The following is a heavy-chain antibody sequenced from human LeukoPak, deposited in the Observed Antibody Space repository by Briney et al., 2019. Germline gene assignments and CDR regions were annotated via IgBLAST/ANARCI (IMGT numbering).Heavy chain of an antibody. J-gene: IGHJ6*03. D-gene: IGHD1-26*01. CDR3: ARLNLYGRMWELVYYMDV. Sequence: GESLKISCKGSGYSFTNQWIGWVRQIPGKGLEWMGIIYPADSDTRYRPSFQGQVTISVDKSISTAYLQWSSLKASDTAMYYCARLNLYGRMWELVYYMDVWGKGTTVTVSS. V-gene: IGHV5-51*01. CDR1: GYSFTNQW. CDR2: IYPADSDT.